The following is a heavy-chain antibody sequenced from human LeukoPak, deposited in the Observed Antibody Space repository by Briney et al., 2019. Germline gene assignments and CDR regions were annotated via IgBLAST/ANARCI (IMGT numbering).Heavy chain of an antibody. CDR3: ARGSRELYYFDY. Sequence: NPSETLSLTCTVSGGSISSYYWSWIRQPPGKGLEWIGYIYYSGSTKYNPSLKSRVTISVDASKTQFSLKLNSVTAADTAVYYCARGSRELYYFDYWGQGTLVTVSS. D-gene: IGHD1-7*01. CDR2: IYYSGST. J-gene: IGHJ4*02. CDR1: GGSISSYY. V-gene: IGHV4-59*01.